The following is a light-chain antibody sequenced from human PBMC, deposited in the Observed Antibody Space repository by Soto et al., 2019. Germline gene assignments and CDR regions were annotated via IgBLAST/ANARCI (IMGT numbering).Light chain of an antibody. CDR2: GAY. CDR1: QSVSSSY. CDR3: QQYGSSLWT. V-gene: IGKV3-20*01. J-gene: IGKJ1*01. Sequence: EIGLTQSPGTLSLYPGERATLSCRASQSVSSSYLAWSQQKPGQAPSLLIYGAYSRATGIPDRFSGSGSGPDFTLTISRLEPEDLAGYYCQQYGSSLWTFGQGTQVEIK.